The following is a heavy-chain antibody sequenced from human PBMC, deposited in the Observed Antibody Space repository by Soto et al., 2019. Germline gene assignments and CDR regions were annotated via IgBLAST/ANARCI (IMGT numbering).Heavy chain of an antibody. V-gene: IGHV1-3*01. CDR3: AGSTGRGWYRYYFEY. CDR2: INAGNGNT. CDR1: GYTFTSYA. D-gene: IGHD6-19*01. Sequence: ASVKVSCKASGYTFTSYAMHWVRQAPGQRLEWMGWINAGNGNTKYSQKFQGRVTITRDTSASTAYMELSSLRSEDTAVYYCAGSTGRGWYRYYFEYWGQGTLVTVSS. J-gene: IGHJ4*02.